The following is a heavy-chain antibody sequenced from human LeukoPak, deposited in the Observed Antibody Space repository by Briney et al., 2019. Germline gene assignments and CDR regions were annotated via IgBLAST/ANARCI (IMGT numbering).Heavy chain of an antibody. CDR1: GVTLSSYA. Sequence: GGSLRLSCAASGVTLSSYAMSWARQAPGKGLEWVSAISGSGGSTYYADSVKGRFTISRDNSKNTLYLQMNSLRAEDTAVYYCAKIGPGGSYFDYWGQGTLVTVSS. J-gene: IGHJ4*02. D-gene: IGHD2-15*01. V-gene: IGHV3-23*01. CDR3: AKIGPGGSYFDY. CDR2: ISGSGGST.